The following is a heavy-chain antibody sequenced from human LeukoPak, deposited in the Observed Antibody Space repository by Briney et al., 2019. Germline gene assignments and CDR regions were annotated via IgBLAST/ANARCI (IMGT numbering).Heavy chain of an antibody. CDR2: ISDAGSEK. D-gene: IGHD5-18*01. V-gene: IGHV3-30*03. Sequence: GRSLRLSCAASGFTFSKYGVHWVRQAPGKGLEWVAVISDAGSEKYYADSVKGRFTISRDNAKNSLYLQMNSLRAEDTAVYYCAREGRGYRYGCDYWGQGTLVTVSS. CDR3: AREGRGYRYGCDY. CDR1: GFTFSKYG. J-gene: IGHJ4*02.